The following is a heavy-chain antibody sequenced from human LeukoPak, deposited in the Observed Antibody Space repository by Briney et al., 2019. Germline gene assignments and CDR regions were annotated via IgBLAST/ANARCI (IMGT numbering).Heavy chain of an antibody. CDR2: INPNSGGT. J-gene: IGHJ4*02. CDR3: ASSGTGYSMSYFDY. V-gene: IGHV1-2*02. CDR1: GYTFTGYY. Sequence: VASVKVSCKASGYTFTGYYMHWVRQAPGQGLEWMGWINPNSGGTNYAQKFHGRVTMTRDTSISTAYMELSRLRSDDTAVYYCASSGTGYSMSYFDYWGQGTLVTVSS. D-gene: IGHD6-13*01.